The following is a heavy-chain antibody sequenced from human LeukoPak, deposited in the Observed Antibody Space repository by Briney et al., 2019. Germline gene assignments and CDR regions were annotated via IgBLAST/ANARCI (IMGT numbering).Heavy chain of an antibody. D-gene: IGHD3-10*01. Sequence: GGSLRLSCAASGSTFISNKMNWVRQAPGKGLEWVSDISSSGSTIYFADSVKGRFTISRDNAKNSLYLQMNSLRDEDTAVYYCARLEYYYVSGSYYKLFDYWGQGTLVTVCS. V-gene: IGHV3-48*02. J-gene: IGHJ4*02. CDR3: ARLEYYYVSGSYYKLFDY. CDR2: ISSSGSTI. CDR1: GSTFISNK.